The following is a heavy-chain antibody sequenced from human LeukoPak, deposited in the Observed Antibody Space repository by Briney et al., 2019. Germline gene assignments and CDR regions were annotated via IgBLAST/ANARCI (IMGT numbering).Heavy chain of an antibody. V-gene: IGHV4-39*01. CDR2: IYYSGST. CDR1: GGSISSSRHY. CDR3: ARHQYRSGSTYHFDY. Sequence: PSETLSLTCTVSGGSISSSRHYWGCIRQPPGKGLEWIGNIYYSGSTYYNPSLKGRVTISVDPSKNQFSLKVTSVTAADTAVYYCARHQYRSGSTYHFDYWGQGTLVTVSS. J-gene: IGHJ4*02. D-gene: IGHD6-19*01.